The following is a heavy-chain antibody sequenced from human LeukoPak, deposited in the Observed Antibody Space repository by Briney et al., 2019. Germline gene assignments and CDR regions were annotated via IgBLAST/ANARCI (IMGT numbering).Heavy chain of an antibody. V-gene: IGHV1-2*02. D-gene: IGHD3-22*01. Sequence: ASVKVSCKASGCTFTGYYMHWVRQAPGQGLEWMGWINPNSGGTNYAQKFQGRVTMTRDTSISTAYMELSRLRSDDTAVYYCARGLPDYYDSSGTNWFDPWGQGTLVTVSS. CDR3: ARGLPDYYDSSGTNWFDP. CDR2: INPNSGGT. J-gene: IGHJ5*02. CDR1: GCTFTGYY.